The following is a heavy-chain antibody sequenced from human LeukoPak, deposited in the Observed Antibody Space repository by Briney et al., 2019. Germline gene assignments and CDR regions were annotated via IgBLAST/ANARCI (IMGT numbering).Heavy chain of an antibody. Sequence: PSETLSLTCTVSGGSISSGDYYWSWIRQPPGKGLEWIGYIYYSGSTYYNPSLKSRVTISVDTSKNQFSLKLSSVTAADTAVYYCARVSMDGGPPFDYWGQGTLVTVSS. CDR1: GGSISSGDYY. CDR2: IYYSGST. V-gene: IGHV4-30-4*01. D-gene: IGHD4-23*01. CDR3: ARVSMDGGPPFDY. J-gene: IGHJ4*02.